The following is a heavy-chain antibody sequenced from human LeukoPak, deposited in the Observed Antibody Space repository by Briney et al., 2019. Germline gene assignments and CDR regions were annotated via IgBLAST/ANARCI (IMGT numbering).Heavy chain of an antibody. Sequence: GGSLRLSCAASRFTFSSYWLSWVCQAPGKGLEWVANIKQDGSEKYYVDSVKGRFTISRDNAKNSLYLQMNSLRAEDTAVYYCARDPIVGANNWFDPWGQGPLVTVSS. V-gene: IGHV3-7*01. J-gene: IGHJ5*02. CDR2: IKQDGSEK. CDR1: RFTFSSYW. CDR3: ARDPIVGANNWFDP. D-gene: IGHD1-26*01.